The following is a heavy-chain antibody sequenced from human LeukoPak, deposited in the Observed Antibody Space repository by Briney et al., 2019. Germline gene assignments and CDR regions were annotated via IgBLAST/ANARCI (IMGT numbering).Heavy chain of an antibody. Sequence: PGGSLRLSCAASGFTFNNYVMSWVRQAPGKGLEWVAGIGSDARTSYADSLKGRFTISRDNSKNTLYLQMNSLRVEDTAVYYCAREFTGGWPFDFWGQGTLVTVSS. D-gene: IGHD6-19*01. CDR1: GFTFNNYV. CDR3: AREFTGGWPFDF. J-gene: IGHJ4*02. CDR2: IGSDART. V-gene: IGHV3-23*01.